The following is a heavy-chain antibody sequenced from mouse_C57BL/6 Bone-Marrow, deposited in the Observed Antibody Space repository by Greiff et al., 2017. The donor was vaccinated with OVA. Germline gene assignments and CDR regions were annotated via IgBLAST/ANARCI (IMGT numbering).Heavy chain of an antibody. CDR2: INSNNGGT. D-gene: IGHD2-4*01. J-gene: IGHJ3*01. CDR1: GYTFTDYN. Sequence: EVKLMESGPELAKPGASVKIPCKASGYTFTDYNMDWVKQSHGKSLEWIGDINSNNGGTIYNQKFKGKATLTVDKSSSTADMELRSLTSEDTAVYYCARGGYYDYDGGAWFAYWGQGTLVTVSA. CDR3: ARGGYYDYDGGAWFAY. V-gene: IGHV1-18*01.